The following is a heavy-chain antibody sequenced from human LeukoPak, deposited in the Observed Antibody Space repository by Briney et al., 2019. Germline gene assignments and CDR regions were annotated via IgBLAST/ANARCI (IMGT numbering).Heavy chain of an antibody. CDR2: SRNKVNSYTT. Sequence: GGSLRLSCAASGFTFSDHYMDWVRQAAGKGLEWVGRSRNKVNSYTTEYAASVKGRFTISRDDSKSSVYLQMNSLKIEDTAVYFCARSPGHSSSWSYYFDYWGQGTLVTVSS. CDR3: ARSPGHSSSWSYYFDY. J-gene: IGHJ4*02. V-gene: IGHV3-72*01. CDR1: GFTFSDHY. D-gene: IGHD6-13*01.